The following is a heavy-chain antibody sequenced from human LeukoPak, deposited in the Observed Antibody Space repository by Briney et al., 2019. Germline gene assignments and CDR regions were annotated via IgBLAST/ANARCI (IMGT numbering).Heavy chain of an antibody. CDR3: ARARRITIPYSSSWYGHNSWFDP. Sequence: ASVKVSCKASGYTFTSYDINWVRQATGQGLEWMGWMNPNSGNTGYAQKFQGRVTITRNTSISTAYMELSSLRSEDTAVYYCARARRITIPYSSSWYGHNSWFDPWGQGTLVTVSS. J-gene: IGHJ5*02. CDR1: GYTFTSYD. V-gene: IGHV1-8*03. D-gene: IGHD6-13*01. CDR2: MNPNSGNT.